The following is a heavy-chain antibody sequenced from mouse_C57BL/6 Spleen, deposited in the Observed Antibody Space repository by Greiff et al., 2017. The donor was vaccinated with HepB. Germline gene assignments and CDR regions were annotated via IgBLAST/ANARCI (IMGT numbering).Heavy chain of an antibody. Sequence: EVHLVESGGGLVKPGGSLKLSCAASGFTFSDYGMHWVRQAPEKGLEWVAYISSGSSTIYYADTVKGRFTISRDNAKNTLFLQMTSLRSEDTAMYYCAREYYGSGYAMDYWGQGTSVTVSS. CDR1: GFTFSDYG. D-gene: IGHD1-1*01. J-gene: IGHJ4*01. CDR3: AREYYGSGYAMDY. CDR2: ISSGSSTI. V-gene: IGHV5-17*01.